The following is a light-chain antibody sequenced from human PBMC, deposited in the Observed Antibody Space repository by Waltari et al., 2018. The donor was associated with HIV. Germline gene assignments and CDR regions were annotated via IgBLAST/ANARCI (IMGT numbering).Light chain of an antibody. Sequence: QSGLTQPASVSGSPGQPLTISCTGTTSDVGGYNYVSWYQQHPGKAPKLIIYEVRNRPPGVSTRFSGSKSGNTASLTISGLQPEDETDYYCSSFSSSSTPYVFGTGTKVTVL. V-gene: IGLV2-14*01. J-gene: IGLJ1*01. CDR3: SSFSSSSTPYV. CDR2: EVR. CDR1: TSDVGGYNY.